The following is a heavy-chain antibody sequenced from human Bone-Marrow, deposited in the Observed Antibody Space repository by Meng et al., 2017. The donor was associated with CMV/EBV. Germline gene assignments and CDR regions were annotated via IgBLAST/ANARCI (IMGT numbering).Heavy chain of an antibody. CDR1: GGTFSSYA. V-gene: IGHV1-69*10. D-gene: IGHD2-15*01. Sequence: SVKVSCKASGGTFSSYAIIWVRQAPGQGLEWMGGIIPILGIANYAQKFQGRVTSTEDKSTSKAYMELNSLRSEDTAVYYGAREEKVQDIVVVVAANLFVPYGMDVWGQGTTVTVSS. CDR3: AREEKVQDIVVVVAANLFVPYGMDV. CDR2: IIPILGIA. J-gene: IGHJ6*02.